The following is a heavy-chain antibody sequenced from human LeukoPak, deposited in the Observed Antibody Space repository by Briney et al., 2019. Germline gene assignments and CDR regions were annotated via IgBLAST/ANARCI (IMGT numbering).Heavy chain of an antibody. CDR3: ARDYIRSNPRRYYYYMDV. CDR2: IIPIFGTA. CDR1: GYTLTELS. Sequence: SVKVSCKVSGYTLTELSMHWVRQAPGQGLEWMGGIIPIFGTANYAQKFQGRVTITADESTGTAYMELSSLRSEDTAVYYCARDYIRSNPRRYYYYMDVWGKGTTVTVSS. J-gene: IGHJ6*03. V-gene: IGHV1-69*13. D-gene: IGHD4-11*01.